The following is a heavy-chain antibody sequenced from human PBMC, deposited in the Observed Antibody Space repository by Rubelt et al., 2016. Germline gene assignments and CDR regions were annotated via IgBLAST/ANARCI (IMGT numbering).Heavy chain of an antibody. Sequence: GFSVSSYYINWVRQAPGKGLEWVSGIYSGGITYYADSVKGKFSISRDNSKNTLYLQMNSLRADDTAIYYCAKDSRDSGSYSDYWGQGALVTVSS. J-gene: IGHJ4*02. V-gene: IGHV3-66*01. CDR1: GFSVSSYY. CDR3: AKDSRDSGSYSDY. D-gene: IGHD1-26*01. CDR2: IYSGGIT.